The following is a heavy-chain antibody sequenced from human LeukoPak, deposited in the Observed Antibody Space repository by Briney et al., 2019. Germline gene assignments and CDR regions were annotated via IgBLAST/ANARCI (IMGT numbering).Heavy chain of an antibody. J-gene: IGHJ4*02. Sequence: ASVKVSFKASGYTFSNFGISWVRQAPGQGRERMGWISAYNGNTNYAQRLQGRVTMTTDTSTSTAYMELRSLRSDDTAVYYCARDRDYGDYNTQDLFVYWGQGTLVTVSS. D-gene: IGHD4-17*01. V-gene: IGHV1-18*01. CDR1: GYTFSNFG. CDR2: ISAYNGNT. CDR3: ARDRDYGDYNTQDLFVY.